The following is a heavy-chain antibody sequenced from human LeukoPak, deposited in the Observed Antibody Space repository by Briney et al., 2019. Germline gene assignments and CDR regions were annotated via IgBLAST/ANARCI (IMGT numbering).Heavy chain of an antibody. CDR1: GYTFTSYG. J-gene: IGHJ4*02. D-gene: IGHD6-6*01. V-gene: IGHV1-18*01. CDR2: ISAYNGNT. Sequence: ASVKVSCKASGYTFTSYGISWVRQAPGQGLEWMGWISAYNGNTNYSKKLQGRVTMTTDASTSTAQMELRSMRCDDTAVYYCARDRSYSSSSFTYWGQGTLVTVSP. CDR3: ARDRSYSSSSFTY.